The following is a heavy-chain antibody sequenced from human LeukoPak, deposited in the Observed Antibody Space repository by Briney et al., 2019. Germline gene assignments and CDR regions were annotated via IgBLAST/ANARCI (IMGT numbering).Heavy chain of an antibody. CDR1: GGSISSYY. V-gene: IGHV4-4*07. D-gene: IGHD2-15*01. CDR2: IYTSGST. J-gene: IGHJ6*03. CDR3: TRDWGRNCSGGSCYYYYYYMDV. Sequence: SETLSLTCTVSGGSISSYYWSWIRQPAGKGLEWIGRIYTSGSTNYNPSLKSRVTMSVDTSKNQFSLRLSSVTAADTAVYYCTRDWGRNCSGGSCYYYYYYMDVWGKGTTVTVSS.